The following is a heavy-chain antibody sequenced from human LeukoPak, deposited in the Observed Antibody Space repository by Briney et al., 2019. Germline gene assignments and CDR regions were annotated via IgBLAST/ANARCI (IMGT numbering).Heavy chain of an antibody. J-gene: IGHJ3*02. Sequence: SETLSLTCTVSGGSISSSSYYWNWIRQPPGKGLEWIGDIYYSGSTNYNPSLKSRVIISLDTSKNQFSLNLRSVTAADTAVYYCMGSSDAFDIWGQGTMVTVSS. CDR2: IYYSGST. D-gene: IGHD2-15*01. V-gene: IGHV4-61*05. CDR1: GGSISSSSYY. CDR3: MGSSDAFDI.